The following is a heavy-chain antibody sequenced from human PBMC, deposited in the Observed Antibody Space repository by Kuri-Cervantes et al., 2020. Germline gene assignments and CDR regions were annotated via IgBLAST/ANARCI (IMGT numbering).Heavy chain of an antibody. Sequence: ASVKVSCKASGYTSTGYYMHWVRQAPGQGLEWMGWINPNSGGTNYAQKFQGRVTMTRDTSISTAYMELSRLRSDDTAVYYCARSGIAAAGTNYYYGMDVWGQGTTVTVSS. D-gene: IGHD6-13*01. J-gene: IGHJ6*02. CDR1: GYTSTGYY. CDR2: INPNSGGT. CDR3: ARSGIAAAGTNYYYGMDV. V-gene: IGHV1-2*02.